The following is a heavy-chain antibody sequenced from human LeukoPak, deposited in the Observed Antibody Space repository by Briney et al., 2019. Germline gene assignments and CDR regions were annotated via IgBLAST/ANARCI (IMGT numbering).Heavy chain of an antibody. CDR1: GITVSCNY. V-gene: IGHV3-53*01. Sequence: PGGSLRLSCGACGITVSCNYMRGVRQAPGKVLEWVSVIHSGGGTYYADSVKGRFTISRDNSKNTLNLQMNSLRAEDTAVYYCAREMATIRGGRTWQLDLWGRGTLVTVSS. D-gene: IGHD5-24*01. CDR2: IHSGGGT. CDR3: AREMATIRGGRTWQLDL. J-gene: IGHJ2*01.